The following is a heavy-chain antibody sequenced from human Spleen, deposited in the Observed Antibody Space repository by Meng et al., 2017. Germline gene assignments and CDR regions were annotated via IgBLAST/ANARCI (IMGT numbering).Heavy chain of an antibody. CDR1: GYTFTGYY. D-gene: IGHD6-13*01. CDR2: IDPKNGDT. V-gene: IGHV1-2*06. J-gene: IGHJ4*02. Sequence: QVQLVQSGAEVKKPGSSVKVSCRAFGYTFTGYYMHWVRQAPGQGLEWMGRIDPKNGDTHYAQKFQGRVTMTGDTSISTAYMELSGLRSDDTAMYYCARDEDISAAGKLFGDYWGQGTLVTVSS. CDR3: ARDEDISAAGKLFGDY.